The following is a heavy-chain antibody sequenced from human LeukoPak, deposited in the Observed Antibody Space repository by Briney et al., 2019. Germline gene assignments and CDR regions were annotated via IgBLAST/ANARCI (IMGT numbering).Heavy chain of an antibody. Sequence: SVKVSCKASGGTFSSYAISWGRQAPGQGLEWIGGIIPIFGTANYAQKFQGRVTITTDESTSTAYMELSSLRSEDTAVYYCAREGSTSRESYYYYMDVWGKGTTVTVSS. V-gene: IGHV1-69*05. CDR3: AREGSTSRESYYYYMDV. J-gene: IGHJ6*03. CDR2: IIPIFGTA. D-gene: IGHD2-2*01. CDR1: GGTFSSYA.